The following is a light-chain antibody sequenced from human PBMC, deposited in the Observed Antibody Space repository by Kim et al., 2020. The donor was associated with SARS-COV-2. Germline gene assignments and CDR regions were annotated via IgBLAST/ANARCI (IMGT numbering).Light chain of an antibody. CDR2: EVT. J-gene: IGLJ2*01. V-gene: IGLV2-23*02. CDR3: SSYTSTAFVL. CDR1: NSDIGSYSL. Sequence: GQSVTISCTATNSDIGSYSLVSWYQQHPGKAPKLIIYEVTRRPSAVSNRFSGSKSGNTASLTISGLQAEDEADYYCSSYTSTAFVLFGGGTQLTVL.